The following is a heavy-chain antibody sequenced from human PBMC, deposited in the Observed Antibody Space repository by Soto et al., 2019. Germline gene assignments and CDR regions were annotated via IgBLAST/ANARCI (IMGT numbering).Heavy chain of an antibody. CDR3: ARRGTSCSGGRCHRWFDP. Sequence: QLQLQESGPGPVKPSETLSLTCTVSGASISSSTYCWGWIRQPPGKGLGWIGTICYSGSTYYNPSLKSRVTISIDTSKNQFSLKLSSVTAADTAVYYCARRGTSCSGGRCHRWFDPWGQGTLVTVSS. D-gene: IGHD2-15*01. J-gene: IGHJ5*02. V-gene: IGHV4-39*01. CDR2: ICYSGST. CDR1: GASISSSTYC.